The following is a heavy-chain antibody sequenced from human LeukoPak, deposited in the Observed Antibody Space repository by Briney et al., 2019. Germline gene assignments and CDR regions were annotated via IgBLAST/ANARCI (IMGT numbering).Heavy chain of an antibody. CDR1: GGSFSAYY. J-gene: IGHJ4*02. D-gene: IGHD6-6*01. Sequence: SEALSLTCAVYGGSFSAYYWSWVRQPPGKGLEWLGEMTYSGDSNFNPSHKSRVTLSADTFKNQFSLKLSSVTAADTAVYYCATEGYTAGRQVVDSWGQGTLVTVSS. V-gene: IGHV4-34*01. CDR2: MTYSGDS. CDR3: ATEGYTAGRQVVDS.